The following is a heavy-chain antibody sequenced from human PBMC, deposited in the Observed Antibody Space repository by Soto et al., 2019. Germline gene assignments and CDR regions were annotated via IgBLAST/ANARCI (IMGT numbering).Heavy chain of an antibody. J-gene: IGHJ6*03. V-gene: IGHV3-30*18. D-gene: IGHD3-3*01. CDR1: GFTFSSYG. Sequence: GGSLRLSCAASGFTFSSYGMHWVRQAPGKGLEWVAVISYDGSNKYYADSVKGRFTISRDNSKNTLYLQMNSLRAEDTAVYYCAKENVLHYDFWSGPRNYYYYMDVWGKGTTVTVSS. CDR2: ISYDGSNK. CDR3: AKENVLHYDFWSGPRNYYYYMDV.